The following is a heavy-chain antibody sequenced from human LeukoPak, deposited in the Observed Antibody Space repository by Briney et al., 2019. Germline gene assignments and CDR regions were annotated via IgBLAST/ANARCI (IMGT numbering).Heavy chain of an antibody. CDR2: ISGDGDRT. D-gene: IGHD1-26*01. J-gene: IGHJ4*02. CDR3: ARGGRSGSHDKFDY. CDR1: GFTFSSYA. V-gene: IGHV3-64*01. Sequence: GGSLRLSCAASGFTFSSYAMHWVRQGPGKGLEFVSGISGDGDRTYYASSVRGRFIISRDNSKNTLDLQMGSLRGDDMAVYYCARGGRSGSHDKFDYWGQGTLVTVSS.